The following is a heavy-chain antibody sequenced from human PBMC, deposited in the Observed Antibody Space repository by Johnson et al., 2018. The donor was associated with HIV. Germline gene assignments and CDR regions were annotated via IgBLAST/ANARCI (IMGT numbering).Heavy chain of an antibody. CDR2: ISYDGSNK. Sequence: QVQLVESGGGVVQPGTSLRLSCAASGFTFTSFAMHWVRQAPDKGLEWVGFISYDGSNKYYADSVKGRFTISRDNSKNTLYLQMNSLRAEDTAVYYCANPTGSDAFDIWGQGTMVTVSS. V-gene: IGHV3-30-3*01. J-gene: IGHJ3*02. D-gene: IGHD1-1*01. CDR3: ANPTGSDAFDI. CDR1: GFTFTSFA.